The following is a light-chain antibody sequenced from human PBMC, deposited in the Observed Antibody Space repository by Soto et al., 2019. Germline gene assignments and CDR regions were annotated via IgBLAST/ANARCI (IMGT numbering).Light chain of an antibody. CDR2: KAS. CDR1: QSISIW. V-gene: IGKV1-5*03. J-gene: IGKJ1*01. CDR3: QQYSTYTPRT. Sequence: DIQMTQSPSTLSASVGDRVTITCRASQSISIWLAWYQQKPGKAPKILIYKASSLESGVPSRFSGSGSGTEFTLTISSPQPDYFATFYCQQYSTYTPRTFGQGTKVEIK.